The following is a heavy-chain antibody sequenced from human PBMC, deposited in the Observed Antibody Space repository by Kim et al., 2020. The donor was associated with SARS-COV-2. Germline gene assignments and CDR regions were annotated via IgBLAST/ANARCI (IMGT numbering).Heavy chain of an antibody. CDR3: ARSPGHDYGGQDRYFDL. Sequence: SETLSLTCTVPGGSINSYYWHWMRQPPGKGLEWIGYIYNSGSTNNNPSLKSRVTMSVDTYRNQFSLRLTSVTAADTAVYYCARSPGHDYGGQDRYFDLWG. D-gene: IGHD4-17*01. V-gene: IGHV4-59*01. CDR2: IYNSGST. CDR1: GGSINSYY. J-gene: IGHJ2*01.